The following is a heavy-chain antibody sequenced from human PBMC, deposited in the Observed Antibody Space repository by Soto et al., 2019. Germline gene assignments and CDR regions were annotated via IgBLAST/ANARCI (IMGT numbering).Heavy chain of an antibody. D-gene: IGHD4-17*01. J-gene: IGHJ4*02. Sequence: SETLSLTCRVSGSSISSYYWSWLRQPPGRGLEWIGNIFYTGSTNYHPSLKSRVIMSVESSKMQFSLRLNSVTAADTVVYYCTRVGGYYGDYPNFDYWGQGALVTVSS. CDR2: IFYTGST. V-gene: IGHV4-59*01. CDR3: TRVGGYYGDYPNFDY. CDR1: GSSISSYY.